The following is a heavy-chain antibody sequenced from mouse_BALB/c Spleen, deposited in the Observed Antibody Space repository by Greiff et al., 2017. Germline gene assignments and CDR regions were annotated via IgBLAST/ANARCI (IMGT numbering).Heavy chain of an antibody. CDR1: GYTFTSYT. D-gene: IGHD2-4*01. CDR3: ARRRDDYDGYAMDY. Sequence: QVQLQQSGAELARPGASVKMSCKASGYTFTSYTMHWVNQRPGQGLEWIGYINPSSGYTNYNQKFKDKATLTADKSSSTAYMQLSSLTSEDSAVYYCARRRDDYDGYAMDYWGQGTSVTVSS. V-gene: IGHV1-4*01. CDR2: INPSSGYT. J-gene: IGHJ4*01.